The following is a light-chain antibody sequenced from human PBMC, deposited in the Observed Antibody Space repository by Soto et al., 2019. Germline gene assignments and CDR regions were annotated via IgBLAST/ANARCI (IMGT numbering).Light chain of an antibody. V-gene: IGKV4-1*01. J-gene: IGKJ2*01. CDR3: HQYGSSPYT. Sequence: DIVMTQSPDSLAVSLGERATINCKSSQSVLYSSNNKNYLAWYKQKPGQPPKLLISWASTRESGVPDRFSGSGSGTNFTLTISRLEPEDFAVYYCHQYGSSPYTFGQGTKLEIK. CDR2: WAS. CDR1: QSVLYSSNNKNY.